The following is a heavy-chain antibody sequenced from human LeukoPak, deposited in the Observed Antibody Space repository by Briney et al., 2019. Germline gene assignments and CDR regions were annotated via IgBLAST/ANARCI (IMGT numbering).Heavy chain of an antibody. CDR3: ASRDSCSGGTCYGITY. CDR1: GFTFSSHE. J-gene: IGHJ4*02. V-gene: IGHV3-23*01. Sequence: PGGSLRLSCAASGFTFSSHEMYWVRQAPGKGLEWVSTIFLGDGTAYADPVKGRFTISRDNSKSTVSLQMSSLRAEDTAVYYCASRDSCSGGTCYGITYWGQGTLVTVSS. D-gene: IGHD2-15*01. CDR2: IFLGDGTA.